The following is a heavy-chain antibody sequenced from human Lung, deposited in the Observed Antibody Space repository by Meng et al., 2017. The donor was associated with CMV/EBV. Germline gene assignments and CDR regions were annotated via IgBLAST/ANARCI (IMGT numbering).Heavy chain of an antibody. V-gene: IGHV3-15*01. Sequence: GGSLRLXRAASGFTFSNVWMSWVRQAPGKGLEWVGSIKSKTDGGTTDYAEPVRGRFTISRDDSKNTLYLQLNSLKTEDTDVYYCTTDVFGDEVSHDWGQGXLVTVSS. CDR1: GFTFSNVW. D-gene: IGHD3-10*01. J-gene: IGHJ4*02. CDR3: TTDVFGDEVSHD. CDR2: IKSKTDGGTT.